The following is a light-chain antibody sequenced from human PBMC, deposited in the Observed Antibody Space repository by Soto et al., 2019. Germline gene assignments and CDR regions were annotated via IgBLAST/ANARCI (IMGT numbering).Light chain of an antibody. J-gene: IGLJ2*01. Sequence: QSALTQPASVSGSPGQSITISCTGTSSDIGGYHYVSWYQQHPGKAPKLIIYDVTNRPTTVADRFSGSKSGNSASLTISGLQAEDEADYFCGSYTSSTPLVVFGGGTKVTVL. CDR3: GSYTSSTPLVV. CDR2: DVT. CDR1: SSDIGGYHY. V-gene: IGLV2-14*03.